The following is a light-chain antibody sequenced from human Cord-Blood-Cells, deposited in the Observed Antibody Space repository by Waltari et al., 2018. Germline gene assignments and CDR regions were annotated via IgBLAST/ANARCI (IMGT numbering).Light chain of an antibody. CDR3: QQLNSYPIT. V-gene: IGKV1-9*01. CDR2: AAS. CDR1: QGVSSY. Sequence: IQFTQSPSSLSASVGDRVTITCRDSQGVSSYLAWYQQTPGKAPELLIYAASTVQSGVPSRFSGSGSGTDFTLTISSLQPEDFATYYCQQLNSYPITFGQGTRLEIK. J-gene: IGKJ5*01.